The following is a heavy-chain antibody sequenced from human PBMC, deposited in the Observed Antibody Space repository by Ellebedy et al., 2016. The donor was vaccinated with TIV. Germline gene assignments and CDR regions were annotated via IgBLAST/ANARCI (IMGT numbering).Heavy chain of an antibody. J-gene: IGHJ5*02. CDR2: ISDSGSYV. D-gene: IGHD2-8*01. CDR1: GFIFSNYR. V-gene: IGHV3-21*01. CDR3: VKNNGGSGPNWFAP. Sequence: GGSLRLXXAASGFIFSNYRMNWVRQPPGKGLEWVSSISDSGSYVSYTDSVKGRFTISRDNAKNALYLQINSLRVEDAGTYYCVKNNGGSGPNWFAPWGQGTLVTVSS.